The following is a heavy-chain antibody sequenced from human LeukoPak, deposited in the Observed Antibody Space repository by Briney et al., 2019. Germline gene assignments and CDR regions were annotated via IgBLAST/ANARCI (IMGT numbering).Heavy chain of an antibody. V-gene: IGHV1-2*02. CDR1: GYTFTGYY. CDR2: INANSGAT. Sequence: ASVKVSCKASGYTFTGYYMHWVRQAPGQGLEGMGWINANSGATNSAQKFQGRVTMTRDTSISTAYMELSRLRFDDTAVYYCARETDRDGYKDLDYWGQGTLVTVSS. D-gene: IGHD5-24*01. CDR3: ARETDRDGYKDLDY. J-gene: IGHJ4*02.